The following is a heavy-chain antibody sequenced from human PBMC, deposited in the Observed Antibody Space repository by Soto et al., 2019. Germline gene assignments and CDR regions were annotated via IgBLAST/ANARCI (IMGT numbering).Heavy chain of an antibody. CDR1: GYTFTNNG. CDR3: ARGVGSGTYYNQYNWFDP. J-gene: IGHJ5*02. CDR2: INVYNGNT. D-gene: IGHD3-10*01. V-gene: IGHV1-18*01. Sequence: QVQLVQSGGEVKKPGASVKVSCKASGYTFTNNGISWVRQAPGQGLEWMGWINVYNGNTKYAQKVQGRVTMTTDTSTSTAYMELRSLRSDDTAVYYCARGVGSGTYYNQYNWFDPWGQGTLVTVSS.